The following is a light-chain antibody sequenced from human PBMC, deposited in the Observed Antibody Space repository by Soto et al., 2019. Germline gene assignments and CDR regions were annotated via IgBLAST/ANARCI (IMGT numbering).Light chain of an antibody. V-gene: IGKV3-15*01. CDR2: GAS. J-gene: IGKJ1*01. Sequence: ILVPEYTISLCVSRWTKATLXXRASQSVSSNLAWYQQKPGQAPRLLIYGASTRATGIPARFSDSGSGTEFTLTISSLQSEDFAVYYCQQYNNWPQTFGQGTKLDI. CDR1: QSVSSN. CDR3: QQYNNWPQT.